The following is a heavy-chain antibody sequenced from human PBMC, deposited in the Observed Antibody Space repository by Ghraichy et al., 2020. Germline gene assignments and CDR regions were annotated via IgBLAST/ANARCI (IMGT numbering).Heavy chain of an antibody. Sequence: SVKVSCKASGGTFSSYAISWVRQAPGQGLEWMGRIIPILGIANYAQKFQGRVTITADKSTSTAYMELSSLRSEDTAVYYCARDDLVSTVTSDYWGQGTLVTVSS. CDR2: IIPILGIA. V-gene: IGHV1-69*04. D-gene: IGHD4-17*01. J-gene: IGHJ4*02. CDR3: ARDDLVSTVTSDY. CDR1: GGTFSSYA.